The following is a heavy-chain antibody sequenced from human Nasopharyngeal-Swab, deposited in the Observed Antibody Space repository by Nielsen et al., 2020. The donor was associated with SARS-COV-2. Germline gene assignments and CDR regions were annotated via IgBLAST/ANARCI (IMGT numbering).Heavy chain of an antibody. Sequence: ASVKVSCKASVYTFTSYGITWVRQAPGQGLEWMGWISAYNGNTNYGQKLQGRVTMTTDTSTRTAYMALRSLRSDDTAVYYGAREGYCSSSSCARFYYYYNGMDVWGQGTTVTVSS. J-gene: IGHJ6*02. V-gene: IGHV1-18*04. D-gene: IGHD2-2*01. CDR2: ISAYNGNT. CDR1: VYTFTSYG. CDR3: AREGYCSSSSCARFYYYYNGMDV.